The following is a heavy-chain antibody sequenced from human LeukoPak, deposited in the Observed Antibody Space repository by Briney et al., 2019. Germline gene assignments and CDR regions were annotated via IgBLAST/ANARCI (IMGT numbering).Heavy chain of an antibody. CDR2: MNPNSGNT. V-gene: IGHV1-8*01. D-gene: IGHD2-21*01. J-gene: IGHJ4*02. Sequence: RASVKVSCKASGYTFTSYDINWVRQATGQGLEWMGWMNPNSGNTGYAQKFQGRVTMTRNTSISTAYMELSSLRSEDTAVYYCARLYCGGDCLDYWGQGTLVTVSS. CDR1: GYTFTSYD. CDR3: ARLYCGGDCLDY.